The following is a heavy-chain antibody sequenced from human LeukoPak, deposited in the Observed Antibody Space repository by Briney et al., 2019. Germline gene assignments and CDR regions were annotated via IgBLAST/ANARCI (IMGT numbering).Heavy chain of an antibody. D-gene: IGHD3-10*01. V-gene: IGHV3-7*01. CDR2: IRQDESEK. CDR3: ARDSGTAYYYASGTYYYDAFDF. Sequence: AGSLRLSCTVSGFTFSSYWMTWVRQAPGKGLEWVANIRQDESEKYYADSVKGRFTSSRDNSKNSLYLPMNSLRAEDTAVYYCARDSGTAYYYASGTYYYDAFDFWGQGTTVTVSS. CDR1: GFTFSSYW. J-gene: IGHJ3*01.